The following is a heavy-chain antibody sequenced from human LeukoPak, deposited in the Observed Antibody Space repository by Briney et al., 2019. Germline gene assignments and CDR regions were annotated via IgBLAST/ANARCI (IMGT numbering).Heavy chain of an antibody. D-gene: IGHD5-24*01. V-gene: IGHV3-23*01. CDR2: ICGSGGST. Sequence: GGSLRLSCAASGFTFSSYAMSWVRQAPGKGLEWVSAICGSGGSTYYADSAKGRFTISRYNSKNTLYLQMNSLRAEDTAVYYCAKDWPRMATTSGLDYWGQGTLVTVSS. CDR3: AKDWPRMATTSGLDY. J-gene: IGHJ4*02. CDR1: GFTFSSYA.